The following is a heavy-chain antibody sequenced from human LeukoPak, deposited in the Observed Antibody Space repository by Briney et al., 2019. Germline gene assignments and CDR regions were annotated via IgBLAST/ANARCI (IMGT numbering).Heavy chain of an antibody. CDR2: INQGGSEK. J-gene: IGHJ4*02. CDR1: GFTFSNYW. D-gene: IGHD3-3*01. V-gene: IGHV3-7*01. Sequence: GGSLRLSCAASGFTFSNYWMSWVRQAPGKGLEWVANINQGGSEKYYVDSVKGRFTISRDNAKNSLYLQMNSLRAEDTAVYYCARDRTAVTIFGVVIGYWGQGTLVTVSS. CDR3: ARDRTAVTIFGVVIGY.